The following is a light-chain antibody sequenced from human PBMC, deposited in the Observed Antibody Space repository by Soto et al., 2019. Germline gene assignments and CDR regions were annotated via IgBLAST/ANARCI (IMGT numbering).Light chain of an antibody. CDR3: GTWDNSLSAGPYV. V-gene: IGLV1-51*02. CDR2: ENN. J-gene: IGLJ1*01. CDR1: SSNIGNNY. Sequence: QSVLTQPPSVSAAPGQKVTISCSGSSSNIGNNYVSWYQQLPGTAPKLLIYENNKRPSGIPDRFSGSKSGTSATLGITGLQTGDEAGYYCGTWDNSLSAGPYVFGTGTKLTVL.